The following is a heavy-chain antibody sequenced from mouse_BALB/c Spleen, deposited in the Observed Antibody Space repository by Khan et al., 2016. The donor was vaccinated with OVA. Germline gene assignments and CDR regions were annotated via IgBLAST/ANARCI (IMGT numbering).Heavy chain of an antibody. CDR2: ISYSGST. CDR3: ARDGSRYNYVMDY. J-gene: IGHJ4*01. CDR1: GYSITSDYA. V-gene: IGHV3-2*02. D-gene: IGHD2-3*01. Sequence: EVQLQESGPGLVKPSQSLSLTCTVTGYSITSDYAWNWIRQFPGNKLEWMGYISYSGSTNYNPSLKSRISITRDTSKNQFFLQLNSVTTEDTATYYCARDGSRYNYVMDYWGQEPQSPSPQ.